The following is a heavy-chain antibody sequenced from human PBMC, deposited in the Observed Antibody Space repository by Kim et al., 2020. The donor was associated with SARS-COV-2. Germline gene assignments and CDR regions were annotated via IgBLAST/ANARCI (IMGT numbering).Heavy chain of an antibody. CDR2: IYYSGST. J-gene: IGHJ4*02. CDR1: GGSISSGVYY. CDR3: ARAPLSGSYVDY. Sequence: SETLSLTCTVSGGSISSGVYYWSWIRQPPGKGLEWIGYIYYSGSTYYNPSLKSRVTISVDTSKNQFSLKLSSVTAADTAVYYCARAPLSGSYVDYWGQGTLVTVSS. V-gene: IGHV4-30-4*01. D-gene: IGHD1-26*01.